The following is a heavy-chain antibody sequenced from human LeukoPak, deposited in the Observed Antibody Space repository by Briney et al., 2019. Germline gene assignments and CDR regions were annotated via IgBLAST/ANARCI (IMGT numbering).Heavy chain of an antibody. CDR2: INPNSGGT. CDR3: ARDPPIGGADVFDI. V-gene: IGHV1-2*02. Sequence: ASVNVSCKAAGYTFTGYYMHWVRQAPGQGLEWMGWINPNSGGTNYAQKFQGRVTMTRDTSISTAYMELSRLTSDDTAVYYCARDPPIGGADVFDIWGQGTMVTVSS. CDR1: GYTFTGYY. D-gene: IGHD3-10*01. J-gene: IGHJ3*02.